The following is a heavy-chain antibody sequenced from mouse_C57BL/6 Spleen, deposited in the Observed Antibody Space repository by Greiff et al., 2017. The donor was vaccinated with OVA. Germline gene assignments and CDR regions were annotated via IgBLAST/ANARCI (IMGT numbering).Heavy chain of an antibody. J-gene: IGHJ2*01. CDR1: GYSITSGYY. CDR2: ISYDGSN. Sequence: EVKLVESGPGLVKPSQSLSLTCSVTGYSITSGYYWNWIRQFPGNKLEWMGYISYDGSNNYNPSLKNRISITRDTSKNQFFLKLNSVTTEDTATYYCAREGSGLGYWGQGTTLTVSS. V-gene: IGHV3-6*01. D-gene: IGHD1-3*01. CDR3: AREGSGLGY.